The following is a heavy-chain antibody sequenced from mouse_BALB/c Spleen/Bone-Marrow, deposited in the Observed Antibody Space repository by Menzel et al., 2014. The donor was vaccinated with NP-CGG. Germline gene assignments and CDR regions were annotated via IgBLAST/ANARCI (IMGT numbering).Heavy chain of an antibody. D-gene: IGHD2-1*01. CDR2: INPDSSTI. Sequence: EVKLMESGGGLVQPGGSLKLSCAASGFDFSRYWMSWVRQAPGKGLEWIGGINPDSSTINYTPSLKDKFIITRDNAKNTLYLQMSKVRSEDTAHYYCARDDNYIFYAMDYWGQGTSVTVSS. J-gene: IGHJ4*01. CDR3: ARDDNYIFYAMDY. CDR1: GFDFSRYW. V-gene: IGHV4-1*02.